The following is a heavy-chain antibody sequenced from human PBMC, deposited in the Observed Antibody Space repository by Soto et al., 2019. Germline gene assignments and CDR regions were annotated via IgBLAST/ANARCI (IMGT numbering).Heavy chain of an antibody. J-gene: IGHJ6*02. D-gene: IGHD3-3*01. Sequence: ETLSLTCAVYGGSFSGYYWSWIRQPPGKGLEWIGEINHSGSTNYNPSLKSRVTISVDTSKNQFSLKLSSVTAADTAVYYCARGTYDFWSGYFSADYYYYGMDVWGQGTTVTVSS. CDR1: GGSFSGYY. CDR3: ARGTYDFWSGYFSADYYYYGMDV. CDR2: INHSGST. V-gene: IGHV4-34*01.